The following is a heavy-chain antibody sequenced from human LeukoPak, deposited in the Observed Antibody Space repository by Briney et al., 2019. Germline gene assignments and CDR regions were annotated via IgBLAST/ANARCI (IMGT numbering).Heavy chain of an antibody. Sequence: GGSLRLSCAASGFTFSSYWMSWVRQAPGKGLEWVANIKQDGSEKYYVDSVKGRFTISRDNAKNSMYLQMNSLRAEDTAVYYCARDSFGSYGDYAGYWGQGTLVNVSS. J-gene: IGHJ4*02. CDR3: ARDSFGSYGDYAGY. CDR1: GFTFSSYW. CDR2: IKQDGSEK. D-gene: IGHD5-18*01. V-gene: IGHV3-7*01.